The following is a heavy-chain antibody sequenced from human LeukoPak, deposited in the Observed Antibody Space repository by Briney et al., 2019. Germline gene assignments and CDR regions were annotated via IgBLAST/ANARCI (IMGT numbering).Heavy chain of an antibody. V-gene: IGHV3-74*01. CDR3: ARERLTNDAFDI. J-gene: IGHJ3*02. Sequence: GSLRLSCAASGFTFNSYWMHWVRQAPGKGLVWVSRINSDGSGTSDADFVKGRFTISRDNSKNTLYLQMNSLRAEDTAMYYCARERLTNDAFDIWGQGTMVTVSS. D-gene: IGHD2-8*01. CDR2: INSDGSGT. CDR1: GFTFNSYW.